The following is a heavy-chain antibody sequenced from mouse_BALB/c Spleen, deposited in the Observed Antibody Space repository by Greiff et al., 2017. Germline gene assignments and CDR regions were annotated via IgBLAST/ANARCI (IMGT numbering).Heavy chain of an antibody. CDR1: GFTFSSYA. D-gene: IGHD2-2*01. CDR3: ARGYGYPYYFDY. J-gene: IGHJ2*01. V-gene: IGHV5-9-4*01. Sequence: EVKVVESGGGLVKPGGSLKLSCAASGFTFSSYAMSWVRQSPEKRLEWVAEISSGGSYTYYPDTVTGRFTISRDNAKNTLYLEMSSLRSEDTAMYYCARGYGYPYYFDYWGQGTTLTVSS. CDR2: ISSGGSYT.